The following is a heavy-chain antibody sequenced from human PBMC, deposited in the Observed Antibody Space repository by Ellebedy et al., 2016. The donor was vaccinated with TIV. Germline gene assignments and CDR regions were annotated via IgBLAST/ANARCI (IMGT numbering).Heavy chain of an antibody. J-gene: IGHJ6*02. CDR2: GRNKANSYTT. Sequence: GESLKISCAASGFTFSDHYMDWVRHAPGKGLEWVGRGRNKANSYTTEYGASVKGRFIISRDDSRNSLYLQMNSLKTEDTAVYYCTRGGTMTTAYYNSMDVWGQGTTVIVSS. V-gene: IGHV3-72*01. CDR3: TRGGTMTTAYYNSMDV. CDR1: GFTFSDHY. D-gene: IGHD4-17*01.